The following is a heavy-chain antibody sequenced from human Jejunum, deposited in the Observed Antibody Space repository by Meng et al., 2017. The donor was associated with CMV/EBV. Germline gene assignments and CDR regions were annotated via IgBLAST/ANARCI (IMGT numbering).Heavy chain of an antibody. D-gene: IGHD2-2*01. CDR2: INHSGSA. J-gene: IGHJ4*02. V-gene: IGHV4-34*01. Sequence: GGSFSGYYWSWIRPSPGQGLEWIGQINHSGSASYNPSLRRRVTISEDTSKNQFSLRLTSVTAADTATYYCARYYCASSNCYPFDSWGQGERVTVSS. CDR3: ARYYCASSNCYPFDS. CDR1: GGSFSGYY.